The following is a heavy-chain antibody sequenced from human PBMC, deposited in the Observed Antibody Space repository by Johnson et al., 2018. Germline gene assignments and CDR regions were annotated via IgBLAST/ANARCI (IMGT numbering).Heavy chain of an antibody. Sequence: VQLVESGGGLVQPGGSLRLSCAASGFTFSSYSMNWVRQAPGKGLEWVSSISSSSSYIYYADSVKGRFTISRDNAKNSLYLQMNSLRAEDTAVYYCARDFESRCYDFWSGEKDAFDIWGQGTMVTVSS. CDR2: ISSSSSYI. D-gene: IGHD3-3*01. V-gene: IGHV3-21*01. CDR3: ARDFESRCYDFWSGEKDAFDI. J-gene: IGHJ3*02. CDR1: GFTFSSYS.